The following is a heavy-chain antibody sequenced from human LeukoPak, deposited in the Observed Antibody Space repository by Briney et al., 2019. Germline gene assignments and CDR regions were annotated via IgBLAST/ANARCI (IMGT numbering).Heavy chain of an antibody. J-gene: IGHJ5*02. Sequence: GGSLRLSCAASGFIFSNYGMHWVRQAPGKGLEWVAFISYDGNKKYDGDSVKGRFTVSRDNSENTLYLQMNSLRADDSAVYFCARRPTVTTPLTAWGQGTLVTVSS. D-gene: IGHD4-17*01. V-gene: IGHV3-30*03. CDR1: GFIFSNYG. CDR2: ISYDGNKK. CDR3: ARRPTVTTPLTA.